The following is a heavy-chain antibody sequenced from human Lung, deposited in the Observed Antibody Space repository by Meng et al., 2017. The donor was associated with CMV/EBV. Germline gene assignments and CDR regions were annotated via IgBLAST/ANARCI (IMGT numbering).Heavy chain of an antibody. J-gene: IGHJ4*02. Sequence: GGSLRLXXAASGFTFNTYTMTWVRQAPGKGLEWVSSISGSSSFTYYADSVKGRFTISRDNAKNSLYLQMNSLRAEDTAVYYCERQKGATLDYFDYWGQGTLVXVSS. V-gene: IGHV3-21*01. D-gene: IGHD1-26*01. CDR2: ISGSSSFT. CDR1: GFTFNTYT. CDR3: ERQKGATLDYFDY.